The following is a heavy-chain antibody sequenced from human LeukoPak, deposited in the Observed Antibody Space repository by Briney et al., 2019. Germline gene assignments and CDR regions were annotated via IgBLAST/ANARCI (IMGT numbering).Heavy chain of an antibody. V-gene: IGHV4-38-2*02. CDR3: AGKAVAGPYFDY. D-gene: IGHD6-19*01. J-gene: IGHJ4*02. CDR2: IDGSGSS. CDR1: GYSISSGYL. Sequence: SETLSLTCTVSGYSISSGYLWGWIRQPPGKGLEWIGSIDGSGSSYYNPSLKSRVTISVDTSKNQFSLKLTSVTAADTAVYYCAGKAVAGPYFDYWGQGTLVTVSS.